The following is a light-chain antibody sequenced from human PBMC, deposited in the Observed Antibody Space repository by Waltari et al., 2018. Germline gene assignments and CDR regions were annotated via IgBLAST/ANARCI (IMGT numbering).Light chain of an antibody. CDR2: DAS. Sequence: EIVLTQSPVTLSLSPGEGATLSCKTSQSVGSFMAWYQQRPGQAPRLLIYDASLRATGIPTRFSGSGSGTDFTLTISSLESEDFAVYYCQQRNSWPLTFGPGTTV. CDR3: QQRNSWPLT. J-gene: IGKJ3*01. V-gene: IGKV3-11*01. CDR1: QSVGSF.